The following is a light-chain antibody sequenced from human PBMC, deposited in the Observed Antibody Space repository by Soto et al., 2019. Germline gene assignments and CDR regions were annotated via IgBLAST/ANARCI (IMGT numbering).Light chain of an antibody. CDR2: ATS. CDR3: QQSYSTPRT. Sequence: DIQMTQSPSSLSASVADRVTITCRASQSISSYLNWYQQKPGKAPKLLIYATSSLQSGVPSRFSGSGSGTVFTFTIISQQPEDFATYYCQQSYSTPRTFGQGTKVDIK. J-gene: IGKJ1*01. CDR1: QSISSY. V-gene: IGKV1-39*01.